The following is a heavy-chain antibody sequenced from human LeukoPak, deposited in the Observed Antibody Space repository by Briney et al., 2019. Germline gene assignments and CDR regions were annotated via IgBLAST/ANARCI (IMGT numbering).Heavy chain of an antibody. CDR2: IAYSGAT. CDR1: GGTVTSSTYF. D-gene: IGHD1-14*01. Sequence: PSETLSLTCTLSGGTVTSSTYFWGWIRQPPGKGLEWIGSIAYSGATYYNPSLKSRVSMSVHTSTNKCSLKLSSVTAADTAVYYCARDGFYYHYYMDVWGEGTTVTVSS. CDR3: ARDGFYYHYYMDV. J-gene: IGHJ6*03. V-gene: IGHV4-39*07.